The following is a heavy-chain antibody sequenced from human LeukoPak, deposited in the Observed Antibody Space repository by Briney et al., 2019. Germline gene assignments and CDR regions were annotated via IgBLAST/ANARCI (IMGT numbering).Heavy chain of an antibody. CDR1: GGSISSYY. CDR3: ARGGAHSGYEFDC. J-gene: IGHJ4*02. Sequence: PSETLSLTCTVSGGSISSYYGSWIRQPAGKGLEWIGRIYTSGSTNYNPSLESRLTMSVDTSTNQFSLKLSSVTAADTAVYYCARGGAHSGYEFDCWGQRTLVTVSS. V-gene: IGHV4-4*07. D-gene: IGHD5-12*01. CDR2: IYTSGST.